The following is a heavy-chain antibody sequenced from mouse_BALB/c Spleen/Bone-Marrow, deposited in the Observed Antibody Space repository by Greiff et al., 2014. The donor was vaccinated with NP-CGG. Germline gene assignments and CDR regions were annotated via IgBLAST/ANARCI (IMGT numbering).Heavy chain of an antibody. J-gene: IGHJ4*01. CDR3: ARPYYGLYAMDY. D-gene: IGHD1-2*01. CDR2: IWAGGST. CDR1: GFSLTNYG. V-gene: IGHV2-9*02. Sequence: VKLVESGPGLVAPSQSLSITCTVSGFSLTNYGVHWVRQPPGKGLEWLGVIWAGGSTNYNSALMSRLSTSKDNSKSQVFLKMNSLQTDDTAMYYCARPYYGLYAMDYWGQGTSVTVSS.